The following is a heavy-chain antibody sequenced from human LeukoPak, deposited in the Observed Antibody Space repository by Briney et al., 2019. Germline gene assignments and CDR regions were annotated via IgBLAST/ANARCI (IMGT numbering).Heavy chain of an antibody. J-gene: IGHJ3*02. CDR1: GYTFTSYG. Sequence: ASVKVSCKASGYTFTSYGISWVRQAPGQGLEWMGWISAYNGNTNYAQKLQGRVPMTTDTSTSTAYMELRSLRSDDTAVYYCARDGDIVVVPAALGAFDIWGQGTMVTVSS. CDR2: ISAYNGNT. V-gene: IGHV1-18*04. D-gene: IGHD2-2*01. CDR3: ARDGDIVVVPAALGAFDI.